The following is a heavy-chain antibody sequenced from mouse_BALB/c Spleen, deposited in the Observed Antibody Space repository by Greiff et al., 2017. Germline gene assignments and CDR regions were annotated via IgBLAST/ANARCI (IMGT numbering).Heavy chain of an antibody. V-gene: IGHV14-3*02. J-gene: IGHJ4*01. Sequence: EVKLVESGAELVKPGASVKLSCTASGFNIKDTYMHWVKQRPEQGLEWIGRIDPANGNTKYDPKFQGKATITADTSSNTAYLQLSSLTSEDSAVYNCARWGIYDGYLNYYAMDYWGQGTSVTVSA. D-gene: IGHD2-3*01. CDR1: GFNIKDTY. CDR2: IDPANGNT. CDR3: ARWGIYDGYLNYYAMDY.